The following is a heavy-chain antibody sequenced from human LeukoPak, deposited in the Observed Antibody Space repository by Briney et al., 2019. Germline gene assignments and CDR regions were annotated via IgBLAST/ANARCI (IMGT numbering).Heavy chain of an antibody. Sequence: GGSLRLSCAASGFTFSSYVMSWVRQAPGKGLEWVSAISGSGGSTYYADSVKGRFTISRDNSKNTLYLQMNSLRAEDTAVYYCAKHYLNLFQNHDYWGQGTLVTVSS. V-gene: IGHV3-23*01. J-gene: IGHJ4*02. CDR3: AKHYLNLFQNHDY. CDR2: ISGSGGST. CDR1: GFTFSSYV. D-gene: IGHD1-14*01.